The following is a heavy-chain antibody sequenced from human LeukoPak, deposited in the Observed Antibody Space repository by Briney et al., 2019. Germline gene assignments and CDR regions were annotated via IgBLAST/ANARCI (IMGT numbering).Heavy chain of an antibody. D-gene: IGHD4-23*01. CDR2: IDRDGSRI. V-gene: IGHV3-74*01. CDR1: GFPFNAYW. Sequence: QAGGSLRLSCAASGFPFNAYWMTWVRQAPGKGLVWVSRIDRDGSRINYADSVKGRFSISRDNGKNTLFLQMNSLRAEDAAVYYCVRGNDYGGPHYWGQGTLVTVSS. CDR3: VRGNDYGGPHY. J-gene: IGHJ4*02.